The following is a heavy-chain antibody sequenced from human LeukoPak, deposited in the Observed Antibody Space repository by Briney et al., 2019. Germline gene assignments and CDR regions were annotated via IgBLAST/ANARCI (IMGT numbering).Heavy chain of an antibody. Sequence: GGSLRLSCAASGFTSSSYAMHWVRQAPGKGLEWVAVISYDGSNKYYADSVKGRFTNSRDNSKNTLYLQMNSLRAEDTAAYYCARNYGDSNKYYFDYWGQGTLVTVSS. V-gene: IGHV3-30-3*01. CDR1: GFTSSSYA. CDR3: ARNYGDSNKYYFDY. J-gene: IGHJ4*02. CDR2: ISYDGSNK. D-gene: IGHD4-17*01.